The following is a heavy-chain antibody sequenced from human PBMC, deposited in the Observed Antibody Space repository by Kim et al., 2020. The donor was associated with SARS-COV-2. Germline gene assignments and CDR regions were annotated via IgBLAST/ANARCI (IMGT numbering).Heavy chain of an antibody. D-gene: IGHD2-15*01. CDR3: ARVHCSGGSCYTAFDI. V-gene: IGHV3-30*04. J-gene: IGHJ3*02. CDR1: GFTFSSYA. CDR2: ISYDGSNK. Sequence: GGSLRLSCAASGFTFSSYAMHWVRQAPGKGLEWVAVISYDGSNKYYVDSVKGRFTISRDNSKNTLYLQMNSLRAEDTAVYYCARVHCSGGSCYTAFDIWGQGTMVTVSS.